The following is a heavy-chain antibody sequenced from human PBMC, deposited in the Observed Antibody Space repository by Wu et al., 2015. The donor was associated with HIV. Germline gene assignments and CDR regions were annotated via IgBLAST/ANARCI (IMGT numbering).Heavy chain of an antibody. CDR3: ARESSGSSLSAFDI. D-gene: IGHD1-26*01. CDR2: IIPVFGTA. Sequence: QVQLVQSGAEVKKPGSSVKVSCKASGGTFSNSAISWVRQAPGQGPEWMGGIIPVFGTANYAQNFQDRVTITADESTRTVYMELSSLRSEDTAVYYCARESSGSSLSAFDIWGQGTLVTVSS. CDR1: GGTFSNSA. V-gene: IGHV1-69*01. J-gene: IGHJ3*02.